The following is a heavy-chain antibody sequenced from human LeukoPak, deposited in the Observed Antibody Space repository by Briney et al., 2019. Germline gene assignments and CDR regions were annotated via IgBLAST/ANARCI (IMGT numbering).Heavy chain of an antibody. Sequence: ASVKVSCKASGGTFSSYAISWVRQAPGQGLEWMGRIIPILGIANYAQKFQGRVTITADKSTSTAYMELSSLRSEDTAVYYCARGGYCSSTSCYTGGYYYYYYGIDVWGQGTTVTVSS. CDR2: IIPILGIA. CDR3: ARGGYCSSTSCYTGGYYYYYYGIDV. D-gene: IGHD2-2*02. CDR1: GGTFSSYA. V-gene: IGHV1-69*04. J-gene: IGHJ6*02.